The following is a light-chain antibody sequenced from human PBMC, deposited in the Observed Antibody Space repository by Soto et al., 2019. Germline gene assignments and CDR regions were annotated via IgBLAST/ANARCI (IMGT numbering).Light chain of an antibody. J-gene: IGLJ2*01. CDR3: AAWDDSLNGVV. CDR2: SNN. V-gene: IGLV1-44*01. Sequence: QSVLTQPPSASGTPGQRVTISCSGSSSNIGSKTVNWYQQLPGTAPNLLIYSNNQRPSGVPDRFSGSNSGTSASLAISGLQSEDEADYYCAAWDDSLNGVVFGGGTKLTVL. CDR1: SSNIGSKT.